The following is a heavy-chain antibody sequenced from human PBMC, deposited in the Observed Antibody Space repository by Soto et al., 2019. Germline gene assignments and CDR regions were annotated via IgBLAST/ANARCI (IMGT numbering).Heavy chain of an antibody. V-gene: IGHV5-51*01. Sequence: PGESLKISCKGSGYSFTSYWIGWVRQMPGKGLEWMGIIYPGDSDTRYSPSFQGQVTISADKSISTAYLQWSSLKASDTAMYYCARRDYDILTGYYSVGAFDIWGEATMVTVSS. J-gene: IGHJ3*02. CDR1: GYSFTSYW. CDR2: IYPGDSDT. CDR3: ARRDYDILTGYYSVGAFDI. D-gene: IGHD3-9*01.